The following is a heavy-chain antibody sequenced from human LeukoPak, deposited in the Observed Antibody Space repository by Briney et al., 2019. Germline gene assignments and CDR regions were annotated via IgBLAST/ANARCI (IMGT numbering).Heavy chain of an antibody. Sequence: SVKVSCKASGGTFSSYAISWVRQAPGQGLEWMGRIIPILGIANYAQKFQGRVTITADKSTSTAYMELSSLRSEDTAVYYCASGSSKGDDAFDIWGQGTMVTVSS. J-gene: IGHJ3*02. CDR1: GGTFSSYA. CDR3: ASGSSKGDDAFDI. D-gene: IGHD6-13*01. V-gene: IGHV1-69*04. CDR2: IIPILGIA.